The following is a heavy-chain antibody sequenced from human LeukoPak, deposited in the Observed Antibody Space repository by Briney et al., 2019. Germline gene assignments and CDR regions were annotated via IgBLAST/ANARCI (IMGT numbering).Heavy chain of an antibody. V-gene: IGHV3-21*01. CDR1: GFTFSDQS. Sequence: GGSLRLSCAASGFTFSDQSMNWVRQAPGKGLEWVSSISSNSLHIFYADSVKGRFTISRDNAKNSLYLQMNSLRAEDTAVYYCARDTYYYGSGSYYEEDPVYYYGMDVWGQGTTVTVSS. CDR3: ARDTYYYGSGSYYEEDPVYYYGMDV. J-gene: IGHJ6*02. CDR2: ISSNSLHI. D-gene: IGHD3-10*01.